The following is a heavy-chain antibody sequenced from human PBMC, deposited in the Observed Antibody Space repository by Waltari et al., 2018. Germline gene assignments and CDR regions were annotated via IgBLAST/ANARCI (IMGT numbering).Heavy chain of an antibody. J-gene: IGHJ6*03. CDR3: ARGSSGWQNYYYYYMDV. V-gene: IGHV4-39*07. D-gene: IGHD6-19*01. CDR1: GGSISSSSYY. Sequence: QLQLQESGPGLVKPSETLSLTCTVSGGSISSSSYYWGWIRQPPGKGLEWIGSIYYSGSTYYSPSLKSRVTRAVDTSKNQFSLKLSSVTAADTAVYYCARGSSGWQNYYYYYMDVWGKGTTVTISS. CDR2: IYYSGST.